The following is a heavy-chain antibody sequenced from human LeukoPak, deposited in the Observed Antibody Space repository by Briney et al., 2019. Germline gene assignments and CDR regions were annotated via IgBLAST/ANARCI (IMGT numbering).Heavy chain of an antibody. D-gene: IGHD3-22*01. V-gene: IGHV4-34*01. CDR2: INHSGST. CDR1: GGSFSGYY. Sequence: SETLSLTCSVYGGSFSGYYWSWIRQPPGKGLEWIGEINHSGSTNYNPSLKSRVTISVDTSKNQFSLKLSSVTAADTAVYYCARNYYYDSSGYYPGYFDYWGQGTLVTVSS. J-gene: IGHJ4*02. CDR3: ARNYYYDSSGYYPGYFDY.